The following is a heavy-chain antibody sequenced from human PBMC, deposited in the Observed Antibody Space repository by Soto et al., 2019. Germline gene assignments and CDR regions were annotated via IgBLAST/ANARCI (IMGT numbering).Heavy chain of an antibody. Sequence: GASVKVSCKASGYTFTSYGISWVRQAPGQGLEWMGWISAYNGNTKYAQKAQDRVTMTTDTPTNTAYMELRSLRSDDTAVYYCVREEEVLRGVVSLAYCGQRTLVTVSS. J-gene: IGHJ4*02. CDR1: GYTFTSYG. CDR3: VREEEVLRGVVSLAY. V-gene: IGHV1-18*01. D-gene: IGHD3-10*01. CDR2: ISAYNGNT.